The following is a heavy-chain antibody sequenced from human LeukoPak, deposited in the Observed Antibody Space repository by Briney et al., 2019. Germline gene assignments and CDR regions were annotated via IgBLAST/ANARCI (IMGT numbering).Heavy chain of an antibody. J-gene: IGHJ6*03. CDR3: ARTAFQFGQYFYYMNV. D-gene: IGHD3-3*02. V-gene: IGHV1-2*02. CDR1: GYSFTTYD. Sequence: GASVKVSCKASGYSFTTYDITWVRQATGQGLEWMGWINPNSGDTNYAQKFQGRVTVTRDTSISTAYMELSGLTSDDTAVYYCARTAFQFGQYFYYMNVWGTGTTVTVSS. CDR2: INPNSGDT.